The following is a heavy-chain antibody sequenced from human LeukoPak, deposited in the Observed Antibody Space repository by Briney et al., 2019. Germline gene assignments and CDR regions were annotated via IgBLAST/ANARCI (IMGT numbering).Heavy chain of an antibody. CDR1: GFTFSSYA. CDR2: ISGSGGST. D-gene: IGHD6-6*01. CDR3: AKRVAARPYYFDY. Sequence: PGGSLRPPCAASGFTFSSYAMSWVRQAPGKGLEWVSAISGSGGSTYYADSVKGRFTISRDNSKNTLYLQMNSLRAEDTAVYYCAKRVAARPYYFDYWGQGTLVTVSS. J-gene: IGHJ4*02. V-gene: IGHV3-23*01.